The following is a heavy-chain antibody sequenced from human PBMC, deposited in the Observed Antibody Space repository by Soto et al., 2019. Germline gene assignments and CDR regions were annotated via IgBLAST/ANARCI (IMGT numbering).Heavy chain of an antibody. CDR3: ARERLNLALLWFGEQVFDY. V-gene: IGHV1-46*01. CDR1: GYTFINYY. D-gene: IGHD3-10*01. CDR2: FNPTSGST. Sequence: ASGKVSCKASGYTFINYYIHWVRQAPGQGLEWMGIFNPTSGSTNYAQKFQGRVTLTRDTSASTAYMELSSLRSEDTAVYYCARERLNLALLWFGEQVFDYWGQGTLVTVSS. J-gene: IGHJ4*02.